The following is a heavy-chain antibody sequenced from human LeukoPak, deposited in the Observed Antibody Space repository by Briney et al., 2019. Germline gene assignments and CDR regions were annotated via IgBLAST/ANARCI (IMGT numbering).Heavy chain of an antibody. J-gene: IGHJ4*02. CDR2: IWYDGSYK. V-gene: IGHV3-33*03. Sequence: GGSLRLSCAASGFTFSSYEMNWVRQAPGKGLEWVAIIWYDGSYKYYADSVKGRFTVSRDNSKNTLYLQMNSLRAEDTAMYYCAKPTRGSGGSFLIDYWGQGTLVTVSS. CDR3: AKPTRGSGGSFLIDY. D-gene: IGHD2-15*01. CDR1: GFTFSSYE.